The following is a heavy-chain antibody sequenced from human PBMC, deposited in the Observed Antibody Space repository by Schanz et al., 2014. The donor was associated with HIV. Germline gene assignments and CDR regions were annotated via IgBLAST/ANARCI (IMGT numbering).Heavy chain of an antibody. CDR2: IIPIFGTA. CDR3: ARVSGWSSFDY. CDR1: GGSFSSYA. J-gene: IGHJ4*02. V-gene: IGHV1-69*06. Sequence: QVQLVQSGAEVKKPGASVKVSCKASGGSFSSYAINWVRQAPGQGLEWMGGIIPIFGTANYAQKFQGRVTMTRDTSTSTVYMELSSLRSEDTALYYCARVSGWSSFDYWGQGTLVIVSS. D-gene: IGHD6-13*01.